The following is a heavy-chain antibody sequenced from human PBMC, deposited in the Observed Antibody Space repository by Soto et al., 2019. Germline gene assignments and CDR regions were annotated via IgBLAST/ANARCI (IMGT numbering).Heavy chain of an antibody. CDR1: GGSISSSNW. CDR2: IYHSGST. V-gene: IGHV4-4*02. D-gene: IGHD4-17*01. J-gene: IGHJ4*02. Sequence: SETLSLSCAVSGGSISSSNWWIWVRQPPGKGLEWIGEIYHSGSTNYNPSLKSRVIISLDTSKNQFSLNLDSMTAADTAVYYCARVQTTVITGAPYYFDYWGQGTLVT. CDR3: ARVQTTVITGAPYYFDY.